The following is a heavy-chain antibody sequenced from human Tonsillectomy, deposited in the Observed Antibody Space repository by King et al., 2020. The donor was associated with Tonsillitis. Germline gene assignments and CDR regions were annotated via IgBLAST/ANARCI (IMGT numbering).Heavy chain of an antibody. CDR3: ARYYDYRDPPKDDAFDI. V-gene: IGHV3-23*04. Sequence: VQLVESGGDWIQPGGSLRLSCAASGFSFINYAMNWVRQAPGKGLEWVSVISGSGVSTYSADSVRGRFTISRDNSKNTLYLQMNSLRAEDTAVYYCARYYDYRDPPKDDAFDIWGQGTMVTVSS. J-gene: IGHJ3*02. CDR1: GFSFINYA. CDR2: ISGSGVST. D-gene: IGHD3-16*01.